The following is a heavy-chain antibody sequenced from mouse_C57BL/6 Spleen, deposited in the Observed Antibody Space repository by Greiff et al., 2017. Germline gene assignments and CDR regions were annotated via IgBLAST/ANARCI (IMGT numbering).Heavy chain of an antibody. CDR2: IRNKANGYTT. J-gene: IGHJ4*01. Sequence: EVQVVESGGGLVQPGASLRLSCAASGFTFTDYYMSWVRQPPGKAREWLALIRNKANGYTTEYTASVKGRFTISRDNSQNILYLQMSTLRAEDSATYYGVKALLPYYAMDYWGQGTSVTVSS. CDR1: GFTFTDYY. D-gene: IGHD1-1*01. V-gene: IGHV7-4*01. CDR3: VKALLPYYAMDY.